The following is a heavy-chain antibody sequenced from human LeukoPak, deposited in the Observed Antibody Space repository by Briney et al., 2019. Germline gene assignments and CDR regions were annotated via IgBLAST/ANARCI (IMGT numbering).Heavy chain of an antibody. CDR1: GFTFSIYW. Sequence: PGGSLRLSCAASGFTFSIYWMHWVRQAPGKGLVWVAHINKDGNTITYVDSVKGRFTISRDNAKNPLDPQMTSLRAEDPAVYSCVRGLGAYQFDYWGQGTLVTVSS. V-gene: IGHV3-74*01. J-gene: IGHJ4*02. CDR2: INKDGNTI. CDR3: VRGLGAYQFDY. D-gene: IGHD2-2*01.